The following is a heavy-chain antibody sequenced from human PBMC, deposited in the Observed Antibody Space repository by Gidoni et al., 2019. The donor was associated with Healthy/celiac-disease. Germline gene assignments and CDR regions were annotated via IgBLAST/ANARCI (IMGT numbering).Heavy chain of an antibody. Sequence: ELQLLESGGGLVQPGGSLSLSCAASGFTFSSYAMSWVRQAPGKGLEWVSAISGRGGSTYYADSVKGRFTSSRDNSKNTLYLQMNSLRAEDTAVYYCAKDPLVAAAADYWGQGTLVTVSS. D-gene: IGHD6-13*01. CDR3: AKDPLVAAAADY. V-gene: IGHV3-23*01. CDR1: GFTFSSYA. J-gene: IGHJ4*02. CDR2: ISGRGGST.